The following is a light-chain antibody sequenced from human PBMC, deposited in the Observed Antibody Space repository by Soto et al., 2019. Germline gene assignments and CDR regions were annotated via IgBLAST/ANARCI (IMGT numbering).Light chain of an antibody. CDR3: QQRNDWQVT. V-gene: IGKV3-11*01. CDR1: QSVDRY. CDR2: DVS. J-gene: IGKJ5*01. Sequence: EIVWTQSPVTLSLSPGERAILSCRASQSVDRYLAWYQQKPGQAPRLLIYDVSNRATGIPARFSGSGSGTDFTLTISSLEPGDFAVYYCQQRNDWQVTFGQGTRLEIK.